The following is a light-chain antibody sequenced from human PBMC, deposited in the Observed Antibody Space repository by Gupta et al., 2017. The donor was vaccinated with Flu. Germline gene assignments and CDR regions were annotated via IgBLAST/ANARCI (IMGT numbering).Light chain of an antibody. CDR1: QSVIKY. CDR2: ASS. Sequence: DVQMTQSPTSLSAYVGDRVTITCRASQSVIKYLNWYQQKPGRAPNLLIYASSTLQSGVPSRFSGSGSGTDFTLTISSLQPEDFATYYCQQSYTIPFTFGPGTKVNIK. V-gene: IGKV1-39*01. CDR3: QQSYTIPFT. J-gene: IGKJ3*01.